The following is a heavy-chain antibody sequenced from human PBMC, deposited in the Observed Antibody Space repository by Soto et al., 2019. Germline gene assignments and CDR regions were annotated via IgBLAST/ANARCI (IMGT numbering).Heavy chain of an antibody. CDR1: GGSISSGGYY. CDR2: IYYSGST. Sequence: SETLSLTCTVSGGSISSGGYYWSWIRQHPGKGLEWIGYIYYSGSTYYNPSLKSRVTISVDTSKNQFSLKLSSVTAADTAVYYCARDSLPPPPDHYYYGMDGWGQGTTVTFSS. CDR3: ARDSLPPPPDHYYYGMDG. V-gene: IGHV4-31*03. J-gene: IGHJ6*02. D-gene: IGHD2-15*01.